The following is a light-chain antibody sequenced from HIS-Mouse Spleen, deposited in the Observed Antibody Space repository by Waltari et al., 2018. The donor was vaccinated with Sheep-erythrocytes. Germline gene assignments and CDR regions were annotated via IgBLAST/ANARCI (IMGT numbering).Light chain of an antibody. CDR3: QQRSNWLT. V-gene: IGKV3-11*01. J-gene: IGKJ4*01. Sequence: EIVLTQSPATLSLSPGERANLSCRASQSVSSYLAWYQQKPGQAPRLLIYDASNRATGIPAMFSGSRSGTDFTLTISSLEPEDFAVYYCQQRSNWLTFGGGTKVEIK. CDR2: DAS. CDR1: QSVSSY.